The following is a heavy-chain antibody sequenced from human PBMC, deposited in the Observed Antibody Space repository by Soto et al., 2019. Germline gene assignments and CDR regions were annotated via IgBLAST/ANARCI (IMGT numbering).Heavy chain of an antibody. CDR3: ARDRTSASGFSRRWIDP. D-gene: IGHD5-18*01. J-gene: IGHJ5*02. CDR2: IYHSGST. Sequence: QVQLQESGPGLVKPSGTLSLTCGVSGGSITSHNWWTWVREPPGLGLEWIGEIYHSGSTNYNPSLKSRVNISVDKSTNQFSLRLTSVTAADTAVYYCARDRTSASGFSRRWIDPWGQGTLVTVSS. V-gene: IGHV4-4*02. CDR1: GGSITSHNW.